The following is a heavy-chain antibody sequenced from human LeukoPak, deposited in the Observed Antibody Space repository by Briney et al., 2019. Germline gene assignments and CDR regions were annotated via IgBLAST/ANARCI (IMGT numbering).Heavy chain of an antibody. CDR2: ISSSGSYT. CDR3: ARSQVGATVSNFDC. J-gene: IGHJ4*02. CDR1: GFTFSDYY. Sequence: GGSLRHSCAAFGFTFSDYYMSWIRQAPGKGLDWVSYISSSGSYTNYADSVKGRFTISRDNAKNSLYLQMNSLRAEDTAVYYCARSQVGATVSNFDCWGQGTLVTVSS. D-gene: IGHD1-26*01. V-gene: IGHV3-11*03.